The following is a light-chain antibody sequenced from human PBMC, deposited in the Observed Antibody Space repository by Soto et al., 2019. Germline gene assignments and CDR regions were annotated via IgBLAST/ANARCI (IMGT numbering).Light chain of an antibody. V-gene: IGKV3-20*01. CDR2: GAS. J-gene: IGKJ2*01. CDR1: QSVSSNY. Sequence: EIVLTQFPGTLSLFPGERATLSCRASQSVSSNYLAWYQQKFGQAPRLLIYGASVRVTGISDRFSGSGSGTDFTLTITRLEPEDCGVYYCQQYGSSPTFGQGTKLEIK. CDR3: QQYGSSPT.